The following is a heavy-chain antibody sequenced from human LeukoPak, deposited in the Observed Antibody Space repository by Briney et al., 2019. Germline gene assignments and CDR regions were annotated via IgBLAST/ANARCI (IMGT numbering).Heavy chain of an antibody. V-gene: IGHV4-4*02. CDR2: IYHSGST. CDR3: ARRERGLGPHFDY. D-gene: IGHD1-26*01. Sequence: PSETLSLTCAVSGDSIRSSNWWSWVRQPPGKGLEWIGEIYHSGSTNYNPSLKSRVTISVDKSKSQFSLKLTSVTAADTAVYYCARRERGLGPHFDYWGQGTLVTVSS. CDR1: GDSIRSSNW. J-gene: IGHJ4*02.